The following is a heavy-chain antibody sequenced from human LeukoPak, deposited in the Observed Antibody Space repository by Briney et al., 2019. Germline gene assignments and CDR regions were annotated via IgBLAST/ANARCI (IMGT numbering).Heavy chain of an antibody. CDR1: GGTFSNYA. Sequence: ASVTVSCKASGGTFSNYAISWVRQAPGQGLEWMGGIVPILGTPNYAQKFQGRVTLTRDMSTSTVYMELSSLRSEDTAVYYCARTWIHEAYNWFDPWGQGTLVTVSS. V-gene: IGHV1-69*05. CDR2: IVPILGTP. CDR3: ARTWIHEAYNWFDP. J-gene: IGHJ5*02. D-gene: IGHD5-18*01.